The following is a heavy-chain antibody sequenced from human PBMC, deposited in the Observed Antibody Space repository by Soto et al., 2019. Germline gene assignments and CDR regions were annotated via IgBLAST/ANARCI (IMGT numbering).Heavy chain of an antibody. CDR1: GGSISRHY. CDR3: ARDQALIYFDS. J-gene: IGHJ4*02. CDR2: IYTSGNG. D-gene: IGHD2-8*01. V-gene: IGHV4-4*07. Sequence: SETLSLTCTVSGGSISRHYWSWIRQPAGKGLEWIGRIYTSGNGNYNPSLKSRVTMSVDTSKNQFALKLNSVTAADTAVYYCARDQALIYFDSWGRGTLVTVST.